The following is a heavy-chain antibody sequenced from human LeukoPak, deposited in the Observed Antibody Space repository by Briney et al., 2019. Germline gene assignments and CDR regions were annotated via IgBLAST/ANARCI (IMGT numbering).Heavy chain of an antibody. J-gene: IGHJ4*02. CDR3: ARDSTVTRFDY. CDR1: GFTFSSYA. V-gene: IGHV3-30*04. CDR2: ISYDGSNK. Sequence: PGGSLRLSCAASGFTFSSYAMHWVRQAPGKGLEWVAVISYDGSNKYYADSVKGRFTISRENSKNTLYLQMNTVTAVDTAVYYCARDSTVTRFDYWGQGTLVTVSS. D-gene: IGHD4-17*01.